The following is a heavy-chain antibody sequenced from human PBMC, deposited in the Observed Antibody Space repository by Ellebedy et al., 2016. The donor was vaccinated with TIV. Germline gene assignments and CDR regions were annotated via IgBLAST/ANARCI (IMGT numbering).Heavy chain of an antibody. CDR3: ARSFWSSYNGMDV. CDR2: IKQDGSEK. D-gene: IGHD3-3*01. V-gene: IGHV3-7*03. J-gene: IGHJ6*02. Sequence: GGSLRLXXAASGFTFSSYWMSWVRQAPGKGLEWVANIKQDGSEKYYVDSVKGRFTISRDNAKNSLYLQMNSLRAEDTAVYYCARSFWSSYNGMDVWGQGTTVTVSS. CDR1: GFTFSSYW.